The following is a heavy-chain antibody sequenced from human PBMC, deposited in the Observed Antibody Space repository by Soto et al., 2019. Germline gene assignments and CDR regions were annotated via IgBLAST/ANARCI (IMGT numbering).Heavy chain of an antibody. V-gene: IGHV3-23*01. D-gene: IGHD3-3*02. CDR3: ARSLFLASTDTEPFDH. CDR2: ISGGGNDA. CDR1: RFTFSSYA. J-gene: IGHJ4*02. Sequence: GGSLRLSCAASRFTFSSYAMSWVRQAPGKGLEWVSSISGGGNDAYYADSVKGRFTISRDNPQNTLYLQMSSLRADDTAVYYCARSLFLASTDTEPFDHWGQGALVTVSS.